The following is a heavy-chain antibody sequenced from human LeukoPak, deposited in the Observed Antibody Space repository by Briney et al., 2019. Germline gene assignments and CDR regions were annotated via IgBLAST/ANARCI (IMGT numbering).Heavy chain of an antibody. D-gene: IGHD2/OR15-2a*01. Sequence: GGSLRLSCAASGFTVSSNYMSWVRQAPGKGLEWVSVIYSGGTTSYADSVKGRFTISRDRPKNTLLLQMNSLRADDTALYHCARTNTVYGDFDYWGQGILVTVSS. J-gene: IGHJ4*02. CDR2: IYSGGTT. CDR3: ARTNTVYGDFDY. V-gene: IGHV3-53*01. CDR1: GFTVSSNY.